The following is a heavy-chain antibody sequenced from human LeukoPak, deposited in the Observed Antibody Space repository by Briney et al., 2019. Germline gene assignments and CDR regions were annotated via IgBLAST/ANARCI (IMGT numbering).Heavy chain of an antibody. Sequence: SETLSLTCTVSGGSISSYYWSWIRQPPGKGLEWIGYIYYSGSTNYNPSLKSRVIISVDTSKNQFSLKLTSVTAADTAVYYCARDSPPASSDIWGQETMVTVSS. V-gene: IGHV4-59*01. CDR1: GGSISSYY. CDR2: IYYSGST. CDR3: ARDSPPASSDI. D-gene: IGHD2-2*01. J-gene: IGHJ3*02.